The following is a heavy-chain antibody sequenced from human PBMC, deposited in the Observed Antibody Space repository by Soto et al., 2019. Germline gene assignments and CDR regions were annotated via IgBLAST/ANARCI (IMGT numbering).Heavy chain of an antibody. V-gene: IGHV3-53*01. J-gene: IGHJ6*02. CDR1: GFTVSSNY. D-gene: IGHD6-6*01. Sequence: EVQLVESGGGLIQPGGSLRLSCAASGFTVSSNYMSWVRQAPGKGLEWVSVIYSGGSTYYADSVKGRFTISRDNSKNTLYLQMNSLRAEDTAVYYCARDPGYSSSLYYGRDVWCQGTTVTVSS. CDR2: IYSGGST. CDR3: ARDPGYSSSLYYGRDV.